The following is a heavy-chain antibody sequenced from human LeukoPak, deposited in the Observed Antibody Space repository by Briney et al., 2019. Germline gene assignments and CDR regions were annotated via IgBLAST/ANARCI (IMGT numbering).Heavy chain of an antibody. Sequence: PSETLSLTCTVGGGSLSGHYWGWIRQPPGKGLELVGHIYYTGTTFYNPSLNSRITITLDTSRNQFSLRLTSVIAVDTAVYYCARFSWGCSTASCYLTNWGQGTLVTVSS. V-gene: IGHV4-59*11. D-gene: IGHD2-2*01. CDR2: IYYTGTT. CDR1: GGSLSGHY. CDR3: ARFSWGCSTASCYLTN. J-gene: IGHJ4*02.